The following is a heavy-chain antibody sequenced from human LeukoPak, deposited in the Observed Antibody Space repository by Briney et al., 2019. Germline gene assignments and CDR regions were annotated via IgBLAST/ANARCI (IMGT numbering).Heavy chain of an antibody. CDR1: GYTFTSYD. J-gene: IGHJ4*02. CDR3: ARVGRRIVGATTRWYYFDY. V-gene: IGHV1-8*01. D-gene: IGHD1-26*01. Sequence: ASVKVSCKASGYTFTSYDINWVRQATGQGLEWMGWMNPNSGNTGYAQKFQGRVTMTRNTSISTAYMEMSSLRSEDTAVYYRARVGRRIVGATTRWYYFDYWGQGTLVTVSS. CDR2: MNPNSGNT.